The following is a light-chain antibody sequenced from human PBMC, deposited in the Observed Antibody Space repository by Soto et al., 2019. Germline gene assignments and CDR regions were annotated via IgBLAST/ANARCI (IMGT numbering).Light chain of an antibody. CDR2: GAS. J-gene: IGKJ1*01. CDR3: GGGGGGAVT. CDR1: QSVSSSY. Sequence: EIVLTQSPGTLSLSPGERATLSCRASQSVSSSYLAWYQQKPGQAPRLLIYGASSRATGIPDRFSGSGSGTEVGRSGGGGGPEGGGVGGGGGGGGGAVTFGQGTKVEIK. V-gene: IGKV3-20*01.